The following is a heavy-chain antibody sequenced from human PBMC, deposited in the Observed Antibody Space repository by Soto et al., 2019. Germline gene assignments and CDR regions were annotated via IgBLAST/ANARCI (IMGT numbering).Heavy chain of an antibody. V-gene: IGHV3-30*18. CDR3: AKDWPADYDDSSGLVDY. Sequence: QVQLVDSGGGVVPPGRSLRLSCAASGFTFSSSGMHWVRQAPGKGLEWVAVISYDGSNKYYADSGKGQFTISRDNSKNTLYLKMNSLRAEDTAVYYCAKDWPADYDDSSGLVDYWGQGTLVTVSS. CDR2: ISYDGSNK. D-gene: IGHD3-22*01. CDR1: GFTFSSSG. J-gene: IGHJ4*02.